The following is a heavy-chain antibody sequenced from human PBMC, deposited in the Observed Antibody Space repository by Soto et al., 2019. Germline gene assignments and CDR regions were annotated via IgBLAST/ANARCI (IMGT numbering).Heavy chain of an antibody. CDR3: ARGYYDSSGQSNTFDI. Sequence: SETLSLTCTVSGGSISSYFYIWVRQPPGKGLEWIGYVYYSGTTDYNPSLKSRVTISVDTSKNQFSLKLSSVTAADTAVYYCARGYYDSSGQSNTFDIWGQGTMVTVSS. CDR2: VYYSGTT. J-gene: IGHJ3*02. CDR1: GGSISSYF. D-gene: IGHD3-22*01. V-gene: IGHV4-59*01.